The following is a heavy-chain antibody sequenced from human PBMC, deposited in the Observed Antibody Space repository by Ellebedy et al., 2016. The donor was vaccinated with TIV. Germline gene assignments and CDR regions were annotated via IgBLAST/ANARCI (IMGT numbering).Heavy chain of an antibody. CDR1: GYTFTSYG. J-gene: IGHJ4*02. D-gene: IGHD6-19*01. CDR3: ARDKGTGWSPIDY. CDR2: IYPHSGDT. V-gene: IGHV1-2*02. Sequence: ASVKVSCKASGYTFTSYGISWVRQAPGQGLEWMGWIYPHSGDTNSAQKFQGRVTMTRDTSISTAYMELSSLRSDDTAVYSCARDKGTGWSPIDYWGQGTLVTVSS.